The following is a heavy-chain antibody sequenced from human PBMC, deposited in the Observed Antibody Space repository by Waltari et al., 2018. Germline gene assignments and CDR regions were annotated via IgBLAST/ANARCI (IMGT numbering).Heavy chain of an antibody. CDR3: ARVQLWDAFDI. CDR1: GGSISSYY. V-gene: IGHV4-59*01. J-gene: IGHJ3*02. Sequence: QVQLQESGPGLVKPSETLSLTCTVSGGSISSYYWSWIRQPPGKGLEWIGYIYYSGRTNYNPSLKSRVTISGDTAKNQFSLKLSSVTAADTAVYYCARVQLWDAFDIWGQGTMVTVSS. CDR2: IYYSGRT. D-gene: IGHD5-18*01.